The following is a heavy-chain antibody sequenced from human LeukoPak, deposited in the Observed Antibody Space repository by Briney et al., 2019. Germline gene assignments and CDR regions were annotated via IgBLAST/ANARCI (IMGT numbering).Heavy chain of an antibody. J-gene: IGHJ3*02. CDR1: GFTFSDYY. CDR2: ISGSGGST. V-gene: IGHV3-23*01. Sequence: GGSLRLSCAASGFTFSDYYMSWVRQAPGKGLEWVSAISGSGGSTYYADSVKGRFTISRDNSKNTLYLQMNSLRAEDTAVYYCATMGIAVAGTSGPDAFDIWGQGTMVTVSS. D-gene: IGHD6-19*01. CDR3: ATMGIAVAGTSGPDAFDI.